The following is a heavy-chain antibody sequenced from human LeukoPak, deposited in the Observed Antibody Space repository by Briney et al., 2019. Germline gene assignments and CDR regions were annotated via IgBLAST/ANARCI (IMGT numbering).Heavy chain of an antibody. V-gene: IGHV3-21*06. Sequence: GGSLRLSCVASGFTFSTSAMNWIRQAPGKWLEWISYISSRTSYISYADSVKGRFTISRDNANSSLFLQMNSLRAEDTAVYYCARAPSTGFWGNSYGHYFDHWGQGALVTVSS. J-gene: IGHJ4*02. CDR1: GFTFSTSA. CDR3: ARAPSTGFWGNSYGHYFDH. D-gene: IGHD7-27*01. CDR2: ISSRTSYI.